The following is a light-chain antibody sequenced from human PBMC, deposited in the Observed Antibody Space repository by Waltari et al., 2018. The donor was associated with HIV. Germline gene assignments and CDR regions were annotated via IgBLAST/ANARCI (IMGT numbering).Light chain of an antibody. J-gene: IGLJ2*01. Sequence: QSAVTQQPSVSGAPGESVSISCSGSASNIGSHPVNWYQQFPGKAPRLVIYDTIKHPPGVPGRFAAARSGASASLTIRDLPFGDDAIYIGETGDDSLIGVFGGGTQVTVL. CDR3: ETGDDSLIGV. V-gene: IGLV1-44*01. CDR1: ASNIGSHP. CDR2: DTI.